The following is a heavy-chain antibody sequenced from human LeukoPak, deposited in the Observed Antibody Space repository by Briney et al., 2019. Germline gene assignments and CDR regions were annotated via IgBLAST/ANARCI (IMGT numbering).Heavy chain of an antibody. Sequence: SETLSLTCTVSGFSISSGGHYWPGIGQHPGKGLEWIAYIYYSGSTYYKPSLKSLVTISVDTSKNQFYLRLSSVTAADTAVYYCARDGIWCTGGSCYGNYYYGIDVCGQGTTVTVSS. J-gene: IGHJ6*02. D-gene: IGHD2-15*01. V-gene: IGHV4-31*01. CDR1: GFSISSGGHY. CDR3: ARDGIWCTGGSCYGNYYYGIDV. CDR2: IYYSGST.